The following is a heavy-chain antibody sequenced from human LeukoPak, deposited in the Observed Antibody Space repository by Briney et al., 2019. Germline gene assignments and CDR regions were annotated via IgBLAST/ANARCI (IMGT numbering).Heavy chain of an antibody. CDR1: GFTLSYYG. J-gene: IGHJ3*02. V-gene: IGHV3-23*01. D-gene: IGHD6-13*01. CDR2: VSGSGGFA. Sequence: PEGSLRLSCAASGFTLSYYGMHWVWLAPGKGVEGSPAVSGSGGFAYYADSVKGRFTISRDNSKYTMYLQMNGLRAEDTAVYYCAKCYSNNWSDAFDIWGQGTMVTVSS. CDR3: AKCYSNNWSDAFDI.